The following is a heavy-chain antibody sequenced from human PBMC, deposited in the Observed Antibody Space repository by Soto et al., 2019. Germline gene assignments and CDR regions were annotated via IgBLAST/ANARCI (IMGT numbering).Heavy chain of an antibody. CDR3: AREWELEPPYYFDY. CDR1: GFTFSSYA. J-gene: IGHJ4*02. D-gene: IGHD1-1*01. CDR2: ISYDGSNK. Sequence: QVQLVESGGGVVQPGRSLRLSCAASGFTFSSYAMHWVRQPPGKGLEWVAVISYDGSNKYYADSVKGRFTISRDNSKNTLYLQMNSLRAEDTAVYYCAREWELEPPYYFDYWGQGTLVTVSS. V-gene: IGHV3-30-3*01.